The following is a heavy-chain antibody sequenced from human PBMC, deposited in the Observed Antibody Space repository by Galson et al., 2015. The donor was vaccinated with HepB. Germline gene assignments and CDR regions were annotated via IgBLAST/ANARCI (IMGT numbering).Heavy chain of an antibody. J-gene: IGHJ6*03. D-gene: IGHD6-19*01. CDR3: TREGSSGWYGFYYYYMDV. CDR2: IRSKANSYAT. Sequence: SLRLSCAASGFIFSGSAMHWVRQASGKGLEWVGRIRSKANSYATAYAASVKGGFTISRDDSKNTAYLQMNSLKTEDTAIYYCTREGSSGWYGFYYYYMDVWGKGTTVTVSS. CDR1: GFIFSGSA. V-gene: IGHV3-73*01.